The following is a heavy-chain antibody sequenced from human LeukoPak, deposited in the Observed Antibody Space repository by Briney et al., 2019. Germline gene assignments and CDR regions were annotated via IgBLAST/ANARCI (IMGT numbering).Heavy chain of an antibody. CDR2: INHSGST. Sequence: PSETLSLTCAVYGGSFSGYYWSWIRQPPGKGLEWIGEINHSGSTNYNPSLKSRVTISVDTSKNQFSLKLSSVTAADTAVNYCARGGSGYDSNPYFDYWGQGTLVTVSS. CDR3: ARGGSGYDSNPYFDY. V-gene: IGHV4-34*01. D-gene: IGHD5-12*01. J-gene: IGHJ4*02. CDR1: GGSFSGYY.